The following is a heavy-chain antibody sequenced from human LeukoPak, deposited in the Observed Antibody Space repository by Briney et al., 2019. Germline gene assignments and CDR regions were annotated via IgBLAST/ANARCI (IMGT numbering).Heavy chain of an antibody. V-gene: IGHV3-33*06. CDR1: GFTFSSYG. Sequence: GGSLRLSCAASGFTFSSYGMHWVRQAPGKGLEWVAVIWYDGSNKYYADSVKGRFTISRDNSKNTLYPQMNSLRAEDTAVYYCAKNPVSYYYDSSGYVDYWGQGTLVTVSS. J-gene: IGHJ4*02. CDR3: AKNPVSYYYDSSGYVDY. D-gene: IGHD3-22*01. CDR2: IWYDGSNK.